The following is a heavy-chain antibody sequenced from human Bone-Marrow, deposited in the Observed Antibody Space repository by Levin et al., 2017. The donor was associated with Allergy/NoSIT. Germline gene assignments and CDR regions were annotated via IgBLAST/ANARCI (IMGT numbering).Heavy chain of an antibody. D-gene: IGHD3-10*01. CDR1: GESVRSSGFY. CDR3: ARESVYYGSGSWIDC. CDR2: IYYPGNT. V-gene: IGHV4-31*02. J-gene: IGHJ4*02. Sequence: SQTLSLTCTVSGESVRSSGFYWTWIRQYPGKGLEWIGHIYYPGNTSYNPSLKSRVSISEDRSKNQFSLKLNSVTAADTAVYYCARESVYYGSGSWIDCWGQGTLVTVSS.